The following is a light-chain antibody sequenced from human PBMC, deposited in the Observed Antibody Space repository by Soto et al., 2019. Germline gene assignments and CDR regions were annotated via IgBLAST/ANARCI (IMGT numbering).Light chain of an antibody. CDR1: QSVNSS. Sequence: IVMTQSPATLSVSPWERATLSCRASQSVNSSLAWYQQKPGQAPRLLIYDASTRATGIPARFSGSGSGTEFTLTITSLQSEDFAVYSCQQYNNWPQTFGQGTKVDIK. CDR3: QQYNNWPQT. J-gene: IGKJ1*01. CDR2: DAS. V-gene: IGKV3-15*01.